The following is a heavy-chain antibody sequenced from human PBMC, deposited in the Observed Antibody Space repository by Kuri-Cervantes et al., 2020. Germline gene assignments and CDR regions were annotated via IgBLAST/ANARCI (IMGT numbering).Heavy chain of an antibody. Sequence: GGSLRLSCAASGFTFSSSWMHWVRQAPGKGLVWVAHIKSDGSSTSYADSVKGRFTISRDNAKNTLYLQMNSLRAEDTAVYYCARPMAAAGLNAFDIWGQGTMVTVSS. J-gene: IGHJ3*02. CDR1: GFTFSSSW. CDR3: ARPMAAAGLNAFDI. V-gene: IGHV3-74*01. CDR2: IKSDGSST. D-gene: IGHD6-13*01.